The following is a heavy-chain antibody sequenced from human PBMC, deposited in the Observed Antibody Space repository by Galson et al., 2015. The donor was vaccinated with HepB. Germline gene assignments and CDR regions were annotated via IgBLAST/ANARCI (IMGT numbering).Heavy chain of an antibody. J-gene: IGHJ3*02. CDR3: ARGTRGSSSWYEDAFDI. CDR1: GFTFSSYA. CDR2: ISYDGSNK. Sequence: SLRLSCAASGFTFSSYAMHWVRQAPGKGLEWVAVISYDGSNKYYADSVKGRFTISRDNSKNTLYLQMNSLKAEDTAVYYCARGTRGSSSWYEDAFDIWGQGTMVTVSS. V-gene: IGHV3-30-3*01. D-gene: IGHD6-13*01.